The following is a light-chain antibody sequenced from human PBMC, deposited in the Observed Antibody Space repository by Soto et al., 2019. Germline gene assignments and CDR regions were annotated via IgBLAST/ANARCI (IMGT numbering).Light chain of an antibody. V-gene: IGKV1-6*01. CDR3: RQEHSHPLP. Sequence: AIQMTQSPSSLSASVGDRVTITCRASQGIRDDLGWYQQKPGKAPKLLIYSASTLQSGVPSRFSGSGSGTYFTLPISRRQLEESATYYCRQEHSHPLPCGGGPGVEIK. CDR1: QGIRDD. CDR2: SAS. J-gene: IGKJ4*01.